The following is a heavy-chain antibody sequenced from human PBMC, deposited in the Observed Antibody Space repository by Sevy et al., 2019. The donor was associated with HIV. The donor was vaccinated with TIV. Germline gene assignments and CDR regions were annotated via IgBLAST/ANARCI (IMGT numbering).Heavy chain of an antibody. CDR2: MSAYNGNT. V-gene: IGHV1-18*01. J-gene: IGHJ4*02. CDR3: ARAMRVRSSSDFDY. CDR1: GYTFTSYG. Sequence: ASVKVSCKASGYTFTSYGISWVRQAPGQGLEWMGWMSAYNGNTNYAQKLQGRVTMTTDTSTSTAYMELRSLRSDDTAVYYCARAMRVRSSSDFDYWGQGTLVTVSS. D-gene: IGHD6-6*01.